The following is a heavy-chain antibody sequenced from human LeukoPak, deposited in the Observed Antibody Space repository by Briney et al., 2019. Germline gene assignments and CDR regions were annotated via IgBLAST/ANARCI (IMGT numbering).Heavy chain of an antibody. D-gene: IGHD3-10*01. CDR1: GGTFSSYA. CDR3: ATSGTMVRRVHFDY. CDR2: IIPILGTA. Sequence: GASVKVSCKASGGTFSSYAISWVRQAPGQGLEWMGGIIPILGTANYAQKFRGRVTITTDESTSTAYMELSSLRSEDTAVYYCATSGTMVRRVHFDYWGQGTLVTVSS. J-gene: IGHJ4*02. V-gene: IGHV1-69*05.